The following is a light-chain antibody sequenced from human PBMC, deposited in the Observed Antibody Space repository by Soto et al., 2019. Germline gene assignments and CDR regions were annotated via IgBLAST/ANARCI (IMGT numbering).Light chain of an antibody. V-gene: IGKV1-5*03. J-gene: IGKJ2*01. Sequence: DIQMTQSPSTLSASVGDGVTITCRASQSIGSWLAWYQQKPGKAPKLLIYKATNLRRGVTSRFSGSEPWTDFSLTSSILQPVDSAIYFCQQYTDFQYPVGPGTKLEL. CDR1: QSIGSW. CDR2: KAT. CDR3: QQYTDFQYP.